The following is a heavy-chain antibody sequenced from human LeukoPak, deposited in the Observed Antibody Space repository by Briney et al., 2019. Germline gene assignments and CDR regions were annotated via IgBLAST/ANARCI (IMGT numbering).Heavy chain of an antibody. Sequence: GGSLRLSCAASGFAFSSYAMNWVRQAPGKGLEWVSSITSTSSYIYYADSVRGRFTISRDNAKNSLYLQMNSLRAEDTAVYYCARDDGGYCSSTSCYLGWFDPWGQGTLVTVSS. D-gene: IGHD2-2*03. CDR2: ITSTSSYI. CDR3: ARDDGGYCSSTSCYLGWFDP. V-gene: IGHV3-21*01. J-gene: IGHJ5*02. CDR1: GFAFSSYA.